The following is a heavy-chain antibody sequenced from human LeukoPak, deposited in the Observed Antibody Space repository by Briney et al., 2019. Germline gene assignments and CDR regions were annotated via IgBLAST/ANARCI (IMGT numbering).Heavy chain of an antibody. J-gene: IGHJ5*02. Sequence: SQTLSLTCTVSGGSISSGGYYWSWIGQHPGKGLEWIGYIYYSGSTYYNPSLKSRVTISVDTSKNQFSLKLSSVTAADTAVYYCAREVMYYGSVTFDPWGQGTLVTVSS. CDR2: IYYSGST. D-gene: IGHD3-10*01. V-gene: IGHV4-31*03. CDR1: GGSISSGGYY. CDR3: AREVMYYGSVTFDP.